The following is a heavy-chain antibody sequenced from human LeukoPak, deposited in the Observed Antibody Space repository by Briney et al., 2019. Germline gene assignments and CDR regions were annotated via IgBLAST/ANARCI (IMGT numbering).Heavy chain of an antibody. CDR2: ISWDGGST. Sequence: PGGSLRLSCAASGFTLDDYTMHWVRQAPGKGLEWVSLISWDGGSTYYADSVKGRFTISRDNSKNSLYLQMNSLRTEDTALYYCAKEDAGNSNYYYGMDVWGQGTTVTVSS. CDR3: AKEDAGNSNYYYGMDV. J-gene: IGHJ6*02. V-gene: IGHV3-43*01. CDR1: GFTLDDYT. D-gene: IGHD4-4*01.